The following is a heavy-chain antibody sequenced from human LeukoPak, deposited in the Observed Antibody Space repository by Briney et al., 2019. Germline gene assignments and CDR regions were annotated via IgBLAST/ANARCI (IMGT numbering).Heavy chain of an antibody. V-gene: IGHV4-31*03. D-gene: IGHD3-9*01. CDR3: ARVTYYDILTGRGRNYYFDY. J-gene: IGHJ4*02. CDR1: GGSISSGGYY. Sequence: PSETLSLTCTVSGGSISSGGYYWSWIRQHPGTGLEWIGYIYYSGSTYYNPSLKSRVTISVDTSKNQFSLKLSSVTAADTAVYYCARVTYYDILTGRGRNYYFDYWGQGTLVTVSS. CDR2: IYYSGST.